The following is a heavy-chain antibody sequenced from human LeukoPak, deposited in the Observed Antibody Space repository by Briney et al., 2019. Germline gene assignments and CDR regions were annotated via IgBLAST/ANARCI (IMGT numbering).Heavy chain of an antibody. Sequence: GGSLRLSCAASGFTFDDYVMHWVRQAPGKGPEWVSGISWNSGSIGYADSVKGRFTISRDNAKNSLFLQMNSLRAEDMALYYCARGMATGGRLDYWGQGTLVTVSS. CDR3: ARGMATGGRLDY. D-gene: IGHD5-24*01. J-gene: IGHJ4*02. V-gene: IGHV3-9*03. CDR2: ISWNSGSI. CDR1: GFTFDDYV.